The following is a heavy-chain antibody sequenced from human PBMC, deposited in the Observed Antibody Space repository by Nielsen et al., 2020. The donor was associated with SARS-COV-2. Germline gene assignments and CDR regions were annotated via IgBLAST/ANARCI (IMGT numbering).Heavy chain of an antibody. CDR2: ISYDGSNK. J-gene: IGHJ4*02. Sequence: LKISCAASGFTFSSYGMHWVRQAPGKGLEWVAVISYDGSNKYYADSVKGRFTISRDNSKNTLYLQMNSLRAEDTAVYYCAKSRARIAVAGTVAYWGQGTLVTVSS. CDR3: AKSRARIAVAGTVAY. D-gene: IGHD6-19*01. CDR1: GFTFSSYG. V-gene: IGHV3-30*18.